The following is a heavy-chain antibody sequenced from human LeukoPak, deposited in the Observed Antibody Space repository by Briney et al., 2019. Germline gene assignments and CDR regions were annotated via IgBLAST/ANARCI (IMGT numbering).Heavy chain of an antibody. Sequence: ASVKVSCKASGYTFTSYYMHWVRQAPGQGLEWMGIISPSGGSTSYAQKFQGRVTMTRDTSTSTVYMELSSLRSEDTAVYYCARVEWEYTAMVTGPRGMDVWGQGTTVTVSS. D-gene: IGHD5-18*01. V-gene: IGHV1-46*01. J-gene: IGHJ6*02. CDR2: ISPSGGST. CDR1: GYTFTSYY. CDR3: ARVEWEYTAMVTGPRGMDV.